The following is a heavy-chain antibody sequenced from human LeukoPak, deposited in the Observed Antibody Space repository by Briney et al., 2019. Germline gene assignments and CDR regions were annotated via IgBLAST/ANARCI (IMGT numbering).Heavy chain of an antibody. CDR1: GYSISSGYY. CDR3: ARGYSYGYFDY. V-gene: IGHV4-38-2*02. CDR2: IYHSGST. D-gene: IGHD5-18*01. Sequence: SETLSLTCTVSGYSISSGYYWGWIRQPPGKGLEWIGSIYHSGSTYYNPSLKSRVTMSVDTSKNQFSLKLSSVTAADTAVYYCARGYSYGYFDYWGQGTLVTVSS. J-gene: IGHJ4*02.